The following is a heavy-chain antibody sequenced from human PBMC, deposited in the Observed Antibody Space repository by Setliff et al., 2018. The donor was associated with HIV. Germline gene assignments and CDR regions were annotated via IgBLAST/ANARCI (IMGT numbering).Heavy chain of an antibody. V-gene: IGHV4-39*01. Sequence: ETLSLTCTVSAGSIRSSTYYWARIRQPPGKGLEWIGTIYYSGSTYYNPSLKSRATISVDMSKNQFSLRLSSVTAADTAVYYCIIAYSSGWLAPMGFDSWGQGTLVTVSS. CDR3: IIAYSSGWLAPMGFDS. D-gene: IGHD6-19*01. CDR1: AGSIRSSTYY. CDR2: IYYSGST. J-gene: IGHJ4*02.